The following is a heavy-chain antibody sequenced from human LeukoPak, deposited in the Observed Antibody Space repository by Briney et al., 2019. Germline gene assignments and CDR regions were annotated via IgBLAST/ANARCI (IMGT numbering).Heavy chain of an antibody. J-gene: IGHJ4*02. CDR1: GGTFSSHG. Sequence: SVKVSCKASGGTFSSHGFSWVRQAPGQGLEWMGGIIPIFGATNYAPKFQGRVTITTDDSTGTGYMELSSLRSDDTAVHYCARRWPHSSGYYLFDYWGQGTLVTVSS. D-gene: IGHD3-22*01. V-gene: IGHV1-69*05. CDR2: IIPIFGAT. CDR3: ARRWPHSSGYYLFDY.